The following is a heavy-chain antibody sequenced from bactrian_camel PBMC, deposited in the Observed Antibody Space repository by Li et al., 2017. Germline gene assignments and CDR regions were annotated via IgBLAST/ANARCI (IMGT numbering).Heavy chain of an antibody. CDR3: AATFATTSPGCSIAPRDYFY. J-gene: IGHJ4*01. V-gene: IGHV3S66*01. D-gene: IGHD4*01. Sequence: VQLVESGGGSVQAGGSLSLSCVGSGADFDVRCMGWFRQAPGKEREGVGSIHTRAKSPSYTDSVTGRFTISHDTAKNTLSLQMNSPSPEDTAIYYCAATFATTSPGCSIAPRDYFYWGRGTQVTVS. CDR1: GADFDVRC. CDR2: IHTRAKSP.